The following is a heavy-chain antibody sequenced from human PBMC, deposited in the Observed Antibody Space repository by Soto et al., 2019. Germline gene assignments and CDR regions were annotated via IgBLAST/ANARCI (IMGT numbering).Heavy chain of an antibody. D-gene: IGHD6-6*01. CDR3: ARRARPDFYYMDV. J-gene: IGHJ6*03. CDR2: ISSNGVGT. Sequence: EVQLAESGGGLAQPGGSLRLSCAASGFTLSGYAMDWVRQAPGKGLEYVSGISSNGVGTYYAKSVQGRFTISRDNSKKTVYLQMGSLRTEDMAVYYCARRARPDFYYMDVWGNGTTVTVS. V-gene: IGHV3-64*01. CDR1: GFTLSGYA.